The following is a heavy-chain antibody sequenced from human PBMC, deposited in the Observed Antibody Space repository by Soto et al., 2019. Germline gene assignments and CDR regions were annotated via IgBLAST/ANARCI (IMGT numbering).Heavy chain of an antibody. J-gene: IGHJ5*02. CDR2: INPNNGAT. CDR1: GYSFIAYF. V-gene: IGHV1-2*02. Sequence: ASVKVSSKASGYSFIAYFIHWVRQAPGQGFEWVGWINPNNGATNIARKFQGGVTMTRDTSISTAYMEVSRLRSDDTAVFYCARVLTSVTTGELDPWGQGTLVTVSS. CDR3: ARVLTSVTTGELDP. D-gene: IGHD4-17*01.